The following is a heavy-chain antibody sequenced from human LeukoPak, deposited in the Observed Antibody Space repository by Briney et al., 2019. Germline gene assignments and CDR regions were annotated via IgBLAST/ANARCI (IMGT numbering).Heavy chain of an antibody. V-gene: IGHV4-59*01. Sequence: SGTLSLTCIVSGGSISSYYWNWIRQPPGKGLEWIGYISYSGSTNYNPSLKSRVTISVDTSKNQFSLRLSSVTAADTAVYYCARAPGDYDSRGYRTYYFDYWGQGTLVTVSS. CDR3: ARAPGDYDSRGYRTYYFDY. CDR1: GGSISSYY. D-gene: IGHD3-22*01. J-gene: IGHJ4*02. CDR2: ISYSGST.